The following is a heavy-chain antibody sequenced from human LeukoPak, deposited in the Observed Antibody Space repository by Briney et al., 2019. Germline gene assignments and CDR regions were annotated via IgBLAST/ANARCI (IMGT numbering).Heavy chain of an antibody. Sequence: SETLSLTCAVYGGSFSGYYWSWIRQPPGKGLEWIGEINHSGSTNYNPSLKSRVTISVDTSKNQFSLKLSSVTAADTAVYYCARGIKQWLVRNAIDIWGQGTMVTVSS. CDR1: GGSFSGYY. CDR2: INHSGST. V-gene: IGHV4-34*01. J-gene: IGHJ3*02. D-gene: IGHD6-19*01. CDR3: ARGIKQWLVRNAIDI.